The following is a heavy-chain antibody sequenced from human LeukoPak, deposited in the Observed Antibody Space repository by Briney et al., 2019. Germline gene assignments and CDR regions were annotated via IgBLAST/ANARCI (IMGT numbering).Heavy chain of an antibody. CDR1: GYTFTGYY. CDR3: ANEVGQQLEHLRGTDV. D-gene: IGHD6-13*01. V-gene: IGHV1-2*02. CDR2: INPNSGGT. J-gene: IGHJ6*02. Sequence: GASVKVSCKASGYTFTGYYMHWVRQAPGQGLEWMGWINPNSGGTIYAQKFQGRVTMTRDTSISTAYMELSRLRSDDTAVYYRANEVGQQLEHLRGTDVWGQGTTVTVSS.